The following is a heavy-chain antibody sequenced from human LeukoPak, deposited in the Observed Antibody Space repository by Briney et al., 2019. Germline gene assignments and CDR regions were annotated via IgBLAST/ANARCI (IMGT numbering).Heavy chain of an antibody. D-gene: IGHD6-19*01. J-gene: IGHJ3*02. Sequence: GGSLRLSCVASGFIFSNYAMHWVRQAPGKGLEWVAVKRHDVSKKYYADSVKGRFTISRDNSKNTHFLQMNTLRAEDTAVYYCARDKQYGDIDGLDIWGRGTMVTVSS. V-gene: IGHV3-33*01. CDR2: KRHDVSKK. CDR3: ARDKQYGDIDGLDI. CDR1: GFIFSNYA.